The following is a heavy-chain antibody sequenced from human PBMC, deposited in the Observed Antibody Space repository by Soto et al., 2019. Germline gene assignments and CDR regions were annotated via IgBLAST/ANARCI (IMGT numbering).Heavy chain of an antibody. D-gene: IGHD2-8*01. Sequence: PGGSMRLSCAVSGFTFSNYWMCWVRQAPGRGLEWVATIAHDGSEKFYVDSVKGRFTISRDNTKNSLYLQMNSLRVDDTAVYYCARESNAHFDYWGQGTMVTVSS. V-gene: IGHV3-7*01. CDR3: ARESNAHFDY. J-gene: IGHJ4*02. CDR1: GFTFSNYW. CDR2: IAHDGSEK.